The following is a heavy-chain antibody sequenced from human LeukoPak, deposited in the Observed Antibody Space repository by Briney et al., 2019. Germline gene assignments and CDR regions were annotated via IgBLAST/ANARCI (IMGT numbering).Heavy chain of an antibody. D-gene: IGHD6-19*01. CDR3: ARGLPWYRSGWCGFDY. CDR2: ISASGGNT. CDR1: GFTFSNYG. J-gene: IGHJ4*02. V-gene: IGHV3-23*01. Sequence: GGSLRLSCAASGFTFSNYGMSWVRQAPGKGLEWVSGISASGGNTYYADSVKGRFTISRDNSKNTLYLQMNSLRAEDTAVYYCARGLPWYRSGWCGFDYWGQGTLVTVSS.